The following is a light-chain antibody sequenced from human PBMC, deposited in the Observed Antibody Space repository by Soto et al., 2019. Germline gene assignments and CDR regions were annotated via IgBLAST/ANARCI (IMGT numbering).Light chain of an antibody. CDR2: GAF. Sequence: EIVLTQSPGTLSLSPGERATLSCRASQSVSSNHLAWYQQKPGQAPRLLMYGAFRRATGIPDRFSGSGSGTDFTLTISRLEPEDFAVYYCQQYGSSPFTFGQGTRLE. V-gene: IGKV3-20*01. CDR1: QSVSSNH. J-gene: IGKJ5*01. CDR3: QQYGSSPFT.